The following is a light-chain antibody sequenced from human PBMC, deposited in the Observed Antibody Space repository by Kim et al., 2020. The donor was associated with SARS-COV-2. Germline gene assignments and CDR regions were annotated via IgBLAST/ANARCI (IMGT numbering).Light chain of an antibody. J-gene: IGLJ3*02. Sequence: LGQTVRITCQGDSLRNYYASWYQQKPRQATVLVIYGKNNRPSGIPDRFSGSNSGNTASLTITGAQAEDEADYYCKSRDTSDDHLGVFGGGTQLTVL. CDR1: SLRNYY. CDR3: KSRDTSDDHLGV. CDR2: GKN. V-gene: IGLV3-19*01.